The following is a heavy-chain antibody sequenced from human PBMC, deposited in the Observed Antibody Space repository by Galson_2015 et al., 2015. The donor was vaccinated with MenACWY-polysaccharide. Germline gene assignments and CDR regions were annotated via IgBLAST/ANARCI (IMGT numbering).Heavy chain of an antibody. V-gene: IGHV4-59*01. Sequence: ETLSLTCAVSGGSISSYYWCWIRRPPGRGLEWIGYIYYSGSTNYNPALKSRVTISVDTSKNQFSLKLSSVTAADTAVYYCARDRLVYDYVWGSYRSDAFDIWGQGTVVTVSS. CDR2: IYYSGST. D-gene: IGHD3-16*02. J-gene: IGHJ3*02. CDR3: ARDRLVYDYVWGSYRSDAFDI. CDR1: GGSISSYY.